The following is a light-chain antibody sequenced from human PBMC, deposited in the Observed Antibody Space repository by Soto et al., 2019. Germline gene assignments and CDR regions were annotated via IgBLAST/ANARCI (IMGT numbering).Light chain of an antibody. CDR2: LEGSGSY. V-gene: IGLV4-60*02. CDR3: ETWDSNSVV. CDR1: SGHSGYI. J-gene: IGLJ2*01. Sequence: QAVVTQSSSASASLGSSVKLTCTLSSGHSGYIIAWHQQQPGKAPRYLMKLEGSGSYNKGTGVPDRFSGSSSGADRYLTISNLQFEDEADYYCETWDSNSVVFGGGTKLTVL.